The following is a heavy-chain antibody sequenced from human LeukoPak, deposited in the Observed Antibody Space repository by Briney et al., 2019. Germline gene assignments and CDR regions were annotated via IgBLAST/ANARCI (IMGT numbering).Heavy chain of an antibody. CDR3: ARAQLVTNYYYGMDV. D-gene: IGHD2-21*02. Sequence: GGSLRLSCAASGFTFRSYTMSWVRQAPGKGLEWVSVINGAGDSTNYVDSVKGRFTISRDNTENTLYLQMNSLRAEDTAVYYCARAQLVTNYYYGMDVWGQGTTVTVSS. CDR2: INGAGDST. CDR1: GFTFRSYT. J-gene: IGHJ6*02. V-gene: IGHV3-23*01.